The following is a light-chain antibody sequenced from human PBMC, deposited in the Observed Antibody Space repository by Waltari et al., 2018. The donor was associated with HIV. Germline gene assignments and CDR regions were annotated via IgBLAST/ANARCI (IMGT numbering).Light chain of an antibody. CDR1: NSHVGNNF. J-gene: IGLJ3*02. CDR3: ASWDDNLNHWV. V-gene: IGLV1-44*01. Sequence: QSVLTQTPSASRAPGQRILMSCSGTNSHVGNNFVSWFQQVSGGAPKLVIYRNDQRPSGFPARFSAAKSGSTASLAIARLQSDDEAEYFCASWDDNLNHWVFGGGTKLTV. CDR2: RND.